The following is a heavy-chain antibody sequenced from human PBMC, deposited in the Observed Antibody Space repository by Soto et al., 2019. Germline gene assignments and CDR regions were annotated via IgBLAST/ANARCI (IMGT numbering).Heavy chain of an antibody. V-gene: IGHV4-30-2*01. D-gene: IGHD4-17*01. Sequence: QLQLQESGSGLIKPSQTLTLHCAVSGGSISSGGYSWRWIRQPPGKGLEWIGYIQHGGSTYYNPSLKSRVTISVDRSKNQFSLKLTSVTAADPAVYYCARAHYGDYGYGMDVWGQGTTVTVSS. CDR2: IQHGGST. CDR1: GGSISSGGYS. J-gene: IGHJ6*02. CDR3: ARAHYGDYGYGMDV.